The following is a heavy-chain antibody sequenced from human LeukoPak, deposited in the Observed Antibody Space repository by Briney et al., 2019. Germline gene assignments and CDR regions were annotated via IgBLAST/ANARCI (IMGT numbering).Heavy chain of an antibody. V-gene: IGHV3-33*01. J-gene: IGHJ4*02. CDR2: IWYDGSNK. CDR3: ARGPYYDILTYFDY. D-gene: IGHD3-9*01. Sequence: PEGSLRLSCAASGSTFSSYGMHWVRQAPGKGLEWVAVIWYDGSNKYYADSVKGRFTISRGNSKNTLYLQMNSLRAEDTAVYYCARGPYYDILTYFDYWGQGTLVTVSS. CDR1: GSTFSSYG.